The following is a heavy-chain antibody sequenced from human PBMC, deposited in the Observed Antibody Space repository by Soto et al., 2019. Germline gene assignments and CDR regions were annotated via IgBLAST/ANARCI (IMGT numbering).Heavy chain of an antibody. CDR2: IYYSGST. D-gene: IGHD2-15*01. CDR3: AGGYCSGGSCYGPSWFDP. Sequence: PSETLSLTCTVSGGSISSSSYYWGWIRQPPGKGLEWIGYIYYSGSTNYNPSLKSRVTISVDTSKNQFSLKLSSVTAADTAVYYCAGGYCSGGSCYGPSWFDPWGQGTLVTVSS. J-gene: IGHJ5*02. V-gene: IGHV4-61*05. CDR1: GGSISSSSYY.